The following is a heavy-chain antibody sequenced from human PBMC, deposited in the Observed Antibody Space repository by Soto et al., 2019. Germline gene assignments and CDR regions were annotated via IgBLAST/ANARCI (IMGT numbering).Heavy chain of an antibody. V-gene: IGHV3-30*18. CDR3: AKAHYDSRGFDAVYT. CDR1: GFTFSNYG. D-gene: IGHD3-22*01. Sequence: QVQLVESGGGVVQPGRSLRLSCAASGFTFSNYGMHWVRQAPGKGLEWVAVISYDGINKYYVDSVKGRFTISRDNSKKTRYLEMNSLRAEDTAVYLCAKAHYDSRGFDAVYTWGQGTVVTVSS. J-gene: IGHJ3*02. CDR2: ISYDGINK.